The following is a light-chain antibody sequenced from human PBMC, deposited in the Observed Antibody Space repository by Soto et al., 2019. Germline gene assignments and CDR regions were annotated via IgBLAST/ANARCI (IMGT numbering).Light chain of an antibody. CDR1: QSVSSSY. V-gene: IGKV3-20*01. Sequence: EIVLTQSPGTLSLSPGERATLSCRASQSVSSSYLAWYQQKPGQAPRLLIYGASSRATGIPDRFSGSGSGTDFTLTISRLEPEDVAVYYFQQYGSSPLTFGQGTKVAIK. CDR2: GAS. J-gene: IGKJ1*01. CDR3: QQYGSSPLT.